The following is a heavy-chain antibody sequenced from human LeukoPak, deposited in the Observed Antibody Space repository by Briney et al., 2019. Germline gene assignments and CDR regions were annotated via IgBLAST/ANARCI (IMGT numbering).Heavy chain of an antibody. Sequence: GGSLRLSCAASGFTFSSYWMNWVRQAPGKGLEWVANIRQDGSEKYYVDSVKGRFPISRDNAKNSLHLQMNNLRAEDTAVYYCARDGGFLTGYLDAFDIWGQGTMVTVSS. CDR2: IRQDGSEK. V-gene: IGHV3-7*01. CDR3: ARDGGFLTGYLDAFDI. CDR1: GFTFSSYW. D-gene: IGHD3-9*01. J-gene: IGHJ3*02.